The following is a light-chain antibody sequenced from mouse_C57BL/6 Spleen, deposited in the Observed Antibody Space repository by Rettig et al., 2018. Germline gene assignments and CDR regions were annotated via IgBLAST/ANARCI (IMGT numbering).Light chain of an antibody. V-gene: IGKV16-104*01. CDR1: KSISKY. J-gene: IGKJ1*01. Sequence: DVQITQSPSYLAASPGETITINCRASKSISKYLAWYQEKPGKTNKLLIYSGSTLQSGIPSRLSGSGSGTDFTLTITGLEPEDFAMYYCQQHNEYPWTFGGGTKLEIK. CDR3: QQHNEYPWT. CDR2: SGS.